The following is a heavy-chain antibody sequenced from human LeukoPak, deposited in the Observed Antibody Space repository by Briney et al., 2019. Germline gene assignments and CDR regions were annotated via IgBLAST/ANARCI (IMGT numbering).Heavy chain of an antibody. CDR2: IYYSGST. CDR1: GGSISSGGYY. V-gene: IGHV4-31*03. Sequence: SETLSLTCTVSGGSISSGGYYWSWIRQHPGKGLEWIGYIYYSGSTYYNPSLKSRVTISVDTSKNQFSLKLSSVTAADTAVYYCARDRAYDFWSGSYGMDVWGRGTTVTVSS. D-gene: IGHD3-3*01. J-gene: IGHJ6*02. CDR3: ARDRAYDFWSGSYGMDV.